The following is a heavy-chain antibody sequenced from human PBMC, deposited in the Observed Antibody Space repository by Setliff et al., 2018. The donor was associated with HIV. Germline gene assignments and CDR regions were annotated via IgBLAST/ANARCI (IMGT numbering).Heavy chain of an antibody. Sequence: GGSLRLSCAASGFTFSNYNMNWVRQAPGKGLEWVSYISSSSSTIYYADSVKGRFSISRDNAKNSLHLQMNSLRAEDTAVYYCARDPGITAKPFYFDCWGQGTLVTVSS. J-gene: IGHJ4*02. CDR2: ISSSSSTI. D-gene: IGHD1-20*01. V-gene: IGHV3-48*01. CDR1: GFTFSNYN. CDR3: ARDPGITAKPFYFDC.